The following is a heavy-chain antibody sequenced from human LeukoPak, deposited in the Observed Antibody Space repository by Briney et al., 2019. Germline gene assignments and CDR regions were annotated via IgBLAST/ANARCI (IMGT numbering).Heavy chain of an antibody. V-gene: IGHV1-18*01. CDR1: GYTVTSYG. Sequence: GASVKVSCKASGYTVTSYGISWVRQAPGQGLEWMGWISAYNGKTNYARKLQGRVTMTTDTSTSTAYMELRSLRSDDTPVYHCARDVRKNFDYWGQGTLVTVSS. J-gene: IGHJ4*02. CDR2: ISAYNGKT. CDR3: ARDVRKNFDY.